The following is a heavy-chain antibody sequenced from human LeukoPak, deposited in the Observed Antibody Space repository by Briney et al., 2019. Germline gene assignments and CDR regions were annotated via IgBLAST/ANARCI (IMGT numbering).Heavy chain of an antibody. V-gene: IGHV3-15*01. J-gene: IGHJ6*03. Sequence: GESLKISCKGSGYSFTNYWIGWVRQAPGKGLEWVGRIKSKTDGGTTDYTAPVKGRFTISRDDSKNTLYLQMNSLRAEDTAVYYCAKAVSYCGGDCYSWGYYYYYYMDVWGKGTTVTISS. D-gene: IGHD2-21*02. CDR1: GYSFTNYW. CDR3: AKAVSYCGGDCYSWGYYYYYYMDV. CDR2: IKSKTDGGTT.